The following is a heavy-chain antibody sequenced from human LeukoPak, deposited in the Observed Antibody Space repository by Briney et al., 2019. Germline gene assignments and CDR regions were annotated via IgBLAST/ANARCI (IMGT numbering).Heavy chain of an antibody. D-gene: IGHD2-2*01. CDR1: GFTFSSYG. CDR3: AKESFIVVVPAAIP. Sequence: AGGSLRLSCAASGFTFSSYGMHWVRQAPGKGLEWVAFIRYDGSNKYYADSVKGRFTISRDNSKNTLYLQMNSLRAEDTAVYYCAKESFIVVVPAAIPWGQGTLVTVSS. CDR2: IRYDGSNK. V-gene: IGHV3-30*02. J-gene: IGHJ5*02.